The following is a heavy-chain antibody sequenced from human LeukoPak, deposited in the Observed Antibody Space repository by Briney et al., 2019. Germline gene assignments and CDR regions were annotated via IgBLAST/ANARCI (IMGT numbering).Heavy chain of an antibody. CDR3: AKSWGYSYGSSYGMDV. J-gene: IGHJ6*02. V-gene: IGHV3-23*01. CDR2: ISGSGGST. D-gene: IGHD5-18*01. CDR1: GFTFSSYA. Sequence: PGGSLRLSCAASGFTFSSYAMSWVRQAPGQGLEWVSAISGSGGSTYYADSVKGRFTISRDNSKNTLYLQMNSLRAEDTAVYYCAKSWGYSYGSSYGMDVWGQGTTVTVSS.